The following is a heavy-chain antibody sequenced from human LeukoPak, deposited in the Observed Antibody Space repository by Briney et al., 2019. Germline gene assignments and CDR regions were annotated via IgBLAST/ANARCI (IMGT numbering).Heavy chain of an antibody. CDR3: ARGGYSSSFNAFDI. J-gene: IGHJ3*02. V-gene: IGHV1-8*01. CDR2: MNPNSGNT. Sequence: ASVKVSCKASGYTFTSYDINWVRQATGQGLEWMGWMNPNSGNTGYAQKFQGRVTMTRDTSTSTVYMELTSLRSDDTAVYYCARGGYSSSFNAFDIWGQGTMVTVSS. CDR1: GYTFTSYD. D-gene: IGHD6-6*01.